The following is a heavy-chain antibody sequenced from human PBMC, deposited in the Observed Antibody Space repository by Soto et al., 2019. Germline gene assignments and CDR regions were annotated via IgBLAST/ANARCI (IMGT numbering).Heavy chain of an antibody. D-gene: IGHD6-13*01. CDR1: GGSFSGYY. Sequence: SETLSLTCAVYGGSFSGYYWSWIRQPPGKGLEWIGEINHSGSTNYNPSLKSRVTISVDTSKNQFSLKLSSVTAADTAVYYCARGRGGAAVGSGPTFHPWGKETLVTVP. V-gene: IGHV4-34*01. CDR2: INHSGST. J-gene: IGHJ5*02. CDR3: ARGRGGAAVGSGPTFHP.